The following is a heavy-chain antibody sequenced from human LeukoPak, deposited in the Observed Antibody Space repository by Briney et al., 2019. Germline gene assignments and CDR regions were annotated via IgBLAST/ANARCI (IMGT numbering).Heavy chain of an antibody. CDR2: ISGSGGST. J-gene: IGHJ3*01. V-gene: IGHV3-23*01. D-gene: IGHD1-14*01. Sequence: GGSLRLSCAASGFTVSSNYVSWVRQAPGKGLEWVSSISGSGGSTFYADSVKGRFTISRDNSKNTLYLQMNSLRVEDTAIYYCAKRITVVARDAFDFWGQGTMVTVSS. CDR3: AKRITVVARDAFDF. CDR1: GFTVSSNY.